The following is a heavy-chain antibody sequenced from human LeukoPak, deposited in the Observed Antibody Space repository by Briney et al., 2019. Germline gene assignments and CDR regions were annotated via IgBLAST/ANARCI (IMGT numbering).Heavy chain of an antibody. CDR2: IYSGGST. CDR3: AKGCSSTSCPYYYGMDV. J-gene: IGHJ6*02. V-gene: IGHV3-53*01. D-gene: IGHD2-2*01. CDR1: GFTVSSNY. Sequence: GGSLRLSCAASGFTVSSNYMSWVRQAPGKGLEWVSVIYSGGSTYYADSVKDRFTISRDNSKNTLYLQMNSLRAEDTAVYYCAKGCSSTSCPYYYGMDVWGQGTTVTVSS.